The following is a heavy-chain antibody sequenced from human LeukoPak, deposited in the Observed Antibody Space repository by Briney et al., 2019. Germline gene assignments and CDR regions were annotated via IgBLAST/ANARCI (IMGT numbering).Heavy chain of an antibody. CDR2: IYTSGST. Sequence: ASETLSLTCTVSGGSISSYYWSWIRQPAGKGLEWIGRIYTSGSTNYNPSLKSRVTMPVDTSKNQFSLKLSSVTAADTAVYYCAREEVQQLETKAYYFDYWGQGTLVTVSS. CDR3: AREEVQQLETKAYYFDY. D-gene: IGHD6-13*01. J-gene: IGHJ4*02. V-gene: IGHV4-4*07. CDR1: GGSISSYY.